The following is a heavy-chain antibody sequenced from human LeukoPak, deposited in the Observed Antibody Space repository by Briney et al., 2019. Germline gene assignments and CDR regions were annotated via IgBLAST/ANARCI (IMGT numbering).Heavy chain of an antibody. V-gene: IGHV3-43D*03. D-gene: IGHD2/OR15-2a*01. CDR2: ITWDGGST. Sequence: GGSLRLSCAASGFTFDDYAMHWVRQASGKGLEWVSHITWDGGSTHYADSVEGRFTISRDNRENSLYLQMNSLRPEDTTLYYCAKDRAARGRGNYFYMDVWGKGTTVTVSS. CDR3: AKDRAARGRGNYFYMDV. J-gene: IGHJ6*03. CDR1: GFTFDDYA.